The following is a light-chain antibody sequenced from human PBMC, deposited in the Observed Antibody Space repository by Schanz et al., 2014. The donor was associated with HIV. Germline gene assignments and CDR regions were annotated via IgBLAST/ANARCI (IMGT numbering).Light chain of an antibody. J-gene: IGKJ1*01. V-gene: IGKV3-20*01. CDR1: QSVSGN. CDR2: ATS. Sequence: EIVLTQSPGPLSVSPGERATLSCRASQSVSGNLAWYQQRPGQAPRLLIYATSNRPTGIPDRFSGSGSGTDFTLTISSLEPEDSAVYYCQQSDSSPWTFGQGTKVEIK. CDR3: QQSDSSPWT.